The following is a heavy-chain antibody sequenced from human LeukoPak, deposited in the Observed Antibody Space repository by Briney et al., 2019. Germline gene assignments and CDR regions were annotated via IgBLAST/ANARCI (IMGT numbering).Heavy chain of an antibody. Sequence: PSETLSLTCTVSGGSISSGGYWSWIRQHPGKGLEWIGYIYYTGTTYYNPSPKSRVSISVDMSQNQFSLNLNSVTAADTAVYFCAGTVLKEAAQFDFWGQGTLVTVSS. V-gene: IGHV4-31*03. CDR3: AGTVLKEAAQFDF. J-gene: IGHJ4*02. CDR2: IYYTGTT. D-gene: IGHD2-15*01. CDR1: GGSISSGGY.